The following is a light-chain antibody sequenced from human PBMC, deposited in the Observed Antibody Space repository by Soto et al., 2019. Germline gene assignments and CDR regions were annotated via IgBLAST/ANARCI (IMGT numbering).Light chain of an antibody. Sequence: EIVLTQSPGTLSLSPGERATLSCRASQSVSNRYLAWYQQRPGQAPRLLIYGASSRATGIPDRFSGSGSGTDFTLTISRLEPEDFAVYYCQQYGSSPWTFGQGTKVEIQ. J-gene: IGKJ1*01. CDR2: GAS. CDR3: QQYGSSPWT. CDR1: QSVSNRY. V-gene: IGKV3-20*01.